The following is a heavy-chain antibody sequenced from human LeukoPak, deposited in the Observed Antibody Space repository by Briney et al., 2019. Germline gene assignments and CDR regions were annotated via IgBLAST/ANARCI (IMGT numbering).Heavy chain of an antibody. CDR2: ISTSSSYI. Sequence: PGGSLRLSCAASGFTFSSYSMSWVRQAPGKGLEWVSSISTSSSYIYYADSVKGRFTISRDNAKNSLYLQMNSLRAEDTAVYYCARDRYYDSSGYYYAPDAFDIWGQGTMVTVSS. J-gene: IGHJ3*02. D-gene: IGHD3-22*01. V-gene: IGHV3-21*01. CDR3: ARDRYYDSSGYYYAPDAFDI. CDR1: GFTFSSYS.